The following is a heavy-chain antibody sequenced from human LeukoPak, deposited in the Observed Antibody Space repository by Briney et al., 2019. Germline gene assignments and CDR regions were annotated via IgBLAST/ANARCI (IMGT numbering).Heavy chain of an antibody. V-gene: IGHV3-23*01. CDR1: GFTVSSDA. CDR3: AKRRNRNTGPFES. J-gene: IGHJ4*02. D-gene: IGHD5-18*01. Sequence: PGGSLRLSCVASGFTVSSDAMTWVRQAPGKGLEWVAAISDSKTYYTDSVRGRFTISRDDPKNTLFLQMNSLRAEDTAVYYCAKRRNRNTGPFESWGREPWSPSPQ. CDR2: ISDSKT.